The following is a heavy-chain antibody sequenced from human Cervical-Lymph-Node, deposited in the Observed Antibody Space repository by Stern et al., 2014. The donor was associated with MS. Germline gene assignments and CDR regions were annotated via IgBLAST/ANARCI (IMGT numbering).Heavy chain of an antibody. V-gene: IGHV3-49*03. Sequence: DVQLVESGGGLVEPGRSLRLSCTATGFTFGHYPMSWFRQAPGKAPEWVAFITSKVEVETSHYATSVWGRFTNSRDDSKNIAYLQMNSLKAEDTAVYYFGRALGPVVGSWYFDYWGQGTLLTVSS. D-gene: IGHD2-2*01. J-gene: IGHJ4*02. CDR3: GRALGPVVGSWYFDY. CDR2: ITSKVEVETS. CDR1: GFTFGHYP.